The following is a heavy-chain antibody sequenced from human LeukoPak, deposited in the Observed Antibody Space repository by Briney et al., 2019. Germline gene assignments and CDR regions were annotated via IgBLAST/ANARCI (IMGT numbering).Heavy chain of an antibody. Sequence: GASVKVSCKASGYTFISYYIHWVRQGPGQGLEWMGIINPRGGSTSYAQRFQGRVTMTRDTSTSTVHMELRSLRSEDTAVYYCARLQGPSRQYYYYAMDVWGQGTTVTVSS. CDR3: ARLQGPSRQYYYYAMDV. V-gene: IGHV1-46*01. CDR1: GYTFISYY. CDR2: INPRGGST. J-gene: IGHJ6*02.